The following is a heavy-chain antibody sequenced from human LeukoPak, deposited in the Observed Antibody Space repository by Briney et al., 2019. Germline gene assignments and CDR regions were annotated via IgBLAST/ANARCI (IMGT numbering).Heavy chain of an antibody. CDR1: GFTFSDYY. D-gene: IGHD3-22*01. J-gene: IGHJ6*02. CDR3: ARDPTPHDSSGYYRYYYGMDV. V-gene: IGHV3-11*05. Sequence: GGSLRLPCAASGFTFSDYYMSWIRQAPGKGLEWVSYISSSSSYTNYADSVKGRFTISRDNAKNSLYLQMNSLRAEDTAVYYCARDPTPHDSSGYYRYYYGMDVWGQGTTVTVSS. CDR2: ISSSSSYT.